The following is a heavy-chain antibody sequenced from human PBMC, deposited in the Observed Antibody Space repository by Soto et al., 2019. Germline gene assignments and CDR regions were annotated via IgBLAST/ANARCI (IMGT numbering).Heavy chain of an antibody. Sequence: ASVKVSCKASGYTFTSYYMHWVRQAPGQGLVWMGIINPSGGSTSYAQKFQGRVTMTRDTSTSTVYMELSSLRSEDTAVYYCARRGSSWYGPPLDYYYYYGMDVWGQGTTVTVSS. CDR3: ARRGSSWYGPPLDYYYYYGMDV. CDR2: INPSGGST. D-gene: IGHD6-13*01. J-gene: IGHJ6*02. V-gene: IGHV1-46*01. CDR1: GYTFTSYY.